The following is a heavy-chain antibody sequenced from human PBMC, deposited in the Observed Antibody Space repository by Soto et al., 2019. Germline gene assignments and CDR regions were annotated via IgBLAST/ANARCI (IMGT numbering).Heavy chain of an antibody. CDR1: AGCISNYF. CDR3: ARDTLATGLDY. CDR2: ISDSGRT. J-gene: IGHJ4*02. V-gene: IGHV4-59*01. Sequence: PSETLSLTCTVSAGCISNYFWSWIRRPPGKGLEWIGYISDSGRTQYNPSLWSRVTISLDTSKNQFSLRLTSVTAADTAVYFCARDTLATGLDYWGLGTLVTVSS. D-gene: IGHD1-1*01.